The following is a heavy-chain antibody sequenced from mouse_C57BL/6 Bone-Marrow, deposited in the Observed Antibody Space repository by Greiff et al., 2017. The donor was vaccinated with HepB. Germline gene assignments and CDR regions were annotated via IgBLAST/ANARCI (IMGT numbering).Heavy chain of an antibody. Sequence: QVQLQQSGAELVRPGASVTLSCKASGYTFTDYEMHWVKQTPVHGLEWIGAIDPETGGTAYNQKFKGKAILTADKSSSTAYMELRSLTSEDSAVYYCTRSHFITTVVANWYFDVWGTGTTVTVSS. CDR1: GYTFTDYE. J-gene: IGHJ1*03. D-gene: IGHD1-1*01. V-gene: IGHV1-15*01. CDR3: TRSHFITTVVANWYFDV. CDR2: IDPETGGT.